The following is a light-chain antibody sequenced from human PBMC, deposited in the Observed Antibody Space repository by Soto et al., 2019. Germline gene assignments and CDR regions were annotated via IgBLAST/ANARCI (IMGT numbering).Light chain of an antibody. CDR3: AAWDDSLNGVV. J-gene: IGLJ2*01. CDR1: SSNIGSNT. Sequence: QAVVTQPPSASGTAGQRVTISCSGSSSNIGSNTVNWYQQLPGTAPKLLIYSNNQRPSGVPDRFSGSKSGTSASLAISGLQSEDEADYYCAAWDDSLNGVVFGGGTKLTVL. V-gene: IGLV1-44*01. CDR2: SNN.